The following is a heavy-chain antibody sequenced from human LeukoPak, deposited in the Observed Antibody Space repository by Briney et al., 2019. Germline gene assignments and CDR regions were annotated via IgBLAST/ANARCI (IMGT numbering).Heavy chain of an antibody. D-gene: IGHD2-2*02. V-gene: IGHV3-30-3*01. Sequence: PGGSLRLSCAASGFTFSSYAMHWVRQAPGKGLEWVAVISYDGSNKYYADSVKGRFTISRDNSKNTLYLQMNSLRAEDTAVYYCARGGYCGSTSCYRYFDYWGQGTLVTVSS. CDR1: GFTFSSYA. CDR2: ISYDGSNK. J-gene: IGHJ4*02. CDR3: ARGGYCGSTSCYRYFDY.